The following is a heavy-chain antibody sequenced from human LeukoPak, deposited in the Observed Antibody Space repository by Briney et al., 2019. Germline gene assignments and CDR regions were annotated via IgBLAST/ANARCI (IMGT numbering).Heavy chain of an antibody. D-gene: IGHD1-7*01. CDR3: ARHLRPGGNWNYEDY. CDR2: IKQDGSGK. CDR1: GFTFSSYW. J-gene: IGHJ4*02. V-gene: IGHV3-7*01. Sequence: GGSLRLSCAASGFTFSSYWMSWVRQAPGKGLEWVANIKQDGSGKYYVDSVKGRFTISRDNAKNSLYLQMNSLRAEDTAVYYCARHLRPGGNWNYEDYWGQGTLVTVSS.